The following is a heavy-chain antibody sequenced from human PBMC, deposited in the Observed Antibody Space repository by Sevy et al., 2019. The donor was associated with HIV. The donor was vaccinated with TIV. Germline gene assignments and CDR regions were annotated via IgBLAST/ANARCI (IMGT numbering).Heavy chain of an antibody. CDR3: AREVGYSGYGVSSDP. CDR1: GFTFSSYW. CDR2: INSDGSST. V-gene: IGHV3-74*01. J-gene: IGHJ5*02. D-gene: IGHD5-12*01. Sequence: GGSLRLSCAASGFTFSSYWMHWVRQAPGKGLVWVSRINSDGSSTSYADSVKGRFTISRDNAKNTLYLQMNSLRAGDTAVYYCAREVGYSGYGVSSDPWGQGTLVTVSS.